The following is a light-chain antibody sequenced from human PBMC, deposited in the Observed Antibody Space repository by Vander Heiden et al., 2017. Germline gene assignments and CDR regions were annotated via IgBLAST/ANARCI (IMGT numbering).Light chain of an antibody. CDR3: CSYAGSYAVV. CDR1: SSGGGRYIS. CDR2: DVS. Sequence: QSALTQPRLVSGSPGQSVTISCTGASSGGGRYISVSWFQHHPDEAARIMISDVSKRPSGVPDRFSGTKSGNTATLTVSGLQAEDEADYYGCSYAGSYAVVFGCGTKITVL. V-gene: IGLV2-11*01. J-gene: IGLJ1*01.